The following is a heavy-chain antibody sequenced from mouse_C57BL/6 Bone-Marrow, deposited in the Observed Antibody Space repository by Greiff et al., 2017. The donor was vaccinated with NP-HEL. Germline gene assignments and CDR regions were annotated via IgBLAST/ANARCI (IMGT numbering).Heavy chain of an antibody. J-gene: IGHJ2*01. CDR3: ASSSLGYFDD. CDR2: IDPSDSYT. D-gene: IGHD3-3*01. CDR1: GYTFTSSW. Sequence: VQLQQPGAELVRPGTSVKLSCKASGYTFTSSWMHWVKQRPGQGLEWIGVIDPSDSYTNYNQKFKGKATLTVDTSSSTAYMQLSSLTSEDSAVYYCASSSLGYFDDWGQGTTLTVSS. V-gene: IGHV1-59*01.